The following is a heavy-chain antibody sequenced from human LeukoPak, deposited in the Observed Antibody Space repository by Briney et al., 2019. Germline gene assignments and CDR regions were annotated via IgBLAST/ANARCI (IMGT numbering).Heavy chain of an antibody. V-gene: IGHV4-39*01. Sequence: SETLSLTCTVSGVSFSSSSYFWGWIRQPPGKGLEWIGSIYYSGSTYYNPSLKSRVTISVDTSKNQFPLKLSSVTAADTAVYYCARLHSDYYLDYWGQGTLVTVSS. D-gene: IGHD3-22*01. CDR2: IYYSGST. J-gene: IGHJ4*02. CDR1: GVSFSSSSYF. CDR3: ARLHSDYYLDY.